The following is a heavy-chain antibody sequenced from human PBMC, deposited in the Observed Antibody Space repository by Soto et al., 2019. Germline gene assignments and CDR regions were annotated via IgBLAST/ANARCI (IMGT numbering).Heavy chain of an antibody. D-gene: IGHD3-10*01. J-gene: IGHJ4*02. Sequence: SETLSLTCAVSGGSISSGGYSWSWIRQPPGKGLEWIGYIYHSGSTYYNPSLKSRVTISVDRSKNQFSLKLSSVTAADTAVYYCARGLSSASPYSGGWYYFDSWGQGLTVTVSS. CDR3: ARGLSSASPYSGGWYYFDS. CDR1: GGSISSGGYS. CDR2: IYHSGST. V-gene: IGHV4-30-2*01.